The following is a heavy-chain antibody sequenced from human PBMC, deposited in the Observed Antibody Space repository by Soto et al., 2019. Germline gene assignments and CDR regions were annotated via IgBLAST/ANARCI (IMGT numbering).Heavy chain of an antibody. Sequence: GGSLRLSCAASGFTFSSYSMNWVRQAPGKGLEWVSSISSSSSYIYYADSVKGRFTISRDNAKNSLYLQMNSLRAEDTAVYYCARDSEFGVVINYYYYYGMDVWGQGTTVTVSS. J-gene: IGHJ6*02. CDR3: ARDSEFGVVINYYYYYGMDV. CDR1: GFTFSSYS. V-gene: IGHV3-21*01. D-gene: IGHD3-3*01. CDR2: ISSSSSYI.